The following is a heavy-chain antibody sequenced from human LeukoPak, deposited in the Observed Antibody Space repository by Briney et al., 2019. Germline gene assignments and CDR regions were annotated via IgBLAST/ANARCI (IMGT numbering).Heavy chain of an antibody. V-gene: IGHV4-59*01. Sequence: SQTLSLTCTISGDSTNTFFWSWIRQPPGKGLEWIGYIYYTGTTNYNPSLKSRVTISVDTSKNQFSLKVNSVTAADTGVYYCASKSTDHGELRFDYWGQGTLVTVSS. D-gene: IGHD4-17*01. J-gene: IGHJ4*02. CDR1: GDSTNTFF. CDR2: IYYTGTT. CDR3: ASKSTDHGELRFDY.